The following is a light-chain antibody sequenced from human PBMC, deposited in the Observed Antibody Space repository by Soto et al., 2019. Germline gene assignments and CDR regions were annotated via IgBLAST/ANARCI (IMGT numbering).Light chain of an antibody. CDR3: QQYYSYPYT. J-gene: IGKJ2*01. CDR2: AAS. V-gene: IGKV1-8*01. Sequence: AIRMTQSQSSFSASTGDRVTITCRASQGISSYLAWYQQKPGKAPKLLIYAASTLQSGVPSRFSGSGSGTDFTLTFSCLQSEDFATYYCQQYYSYPYTFGQGTKLEIK. CDR1: QGISSY.